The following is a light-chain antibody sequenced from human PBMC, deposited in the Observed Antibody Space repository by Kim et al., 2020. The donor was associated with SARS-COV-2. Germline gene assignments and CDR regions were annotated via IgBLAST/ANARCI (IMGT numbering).Light chain of an antibody. CDR1: QSVSSY. J-gene: IGKJ2*01. CDR2: DAS. V-gene: IGKV3-11*01. Sequence: EIVLTQSPATLSLSPGERATLSCRASQSVSSYLAWYQQKPGQAPRLLIYDASNRATGIPARFSGSGSGTDFTLTISSLEPADFAVYYCQQRSNWPLMYTFGQGTKLVI. CDR3: QQRSNWPLMYT.